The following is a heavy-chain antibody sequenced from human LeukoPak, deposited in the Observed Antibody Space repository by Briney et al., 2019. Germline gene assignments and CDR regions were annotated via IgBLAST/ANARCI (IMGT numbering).Heavy chain of an antibody. D-gene: IGHD2-21*01. CDR1: GGTFSSYA. J-gene: IGHJ1*01. Sequence: ASVKVSCKASGGTFSSYAISWVRQAPGQGLEWMGGITPMFGTARYAQKFQGRVTITADESTSTAYMELSSLRSEDTAVYYCARDSSEFRSLIPHWGQGTLVTVSS. CDR3: ARDSSEFRSLIPH. CDR2: ITPMFGTA. V-gene: IGHV1-69*13.